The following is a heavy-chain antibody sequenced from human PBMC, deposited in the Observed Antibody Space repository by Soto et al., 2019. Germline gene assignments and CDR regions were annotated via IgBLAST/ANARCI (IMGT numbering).Heavy chain of an antibody. CDR1: GGTFSSYT. J-gene: IGHJ6*02. CDR3: ARIAVADRGSNYYYYYGMDV. CDR2: IIPILGIA. V-gene: IGHV1-69*02. Sequence: QVQLVQSGAEVKKPGSSVKVSCKASGGTFSSYTISWVRQASGQGLEWMGRIIPILGIANYAQKFQGRVTITADKSTSTAYMELSSLRSEDTAVYYCARIAVADRGSNYYYYYGMDVWGQGTTVTVSS. D-gene: IGHD6-19*01.